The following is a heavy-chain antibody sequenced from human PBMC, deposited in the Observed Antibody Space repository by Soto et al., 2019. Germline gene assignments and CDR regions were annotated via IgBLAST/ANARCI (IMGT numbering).Heavy chain of an antibody. CDR1: GGSISSGGYY. CDR3: ARFYGYCIRNSCHGHYAMDV. D-gene: IGHD2-2*01. V-gene: IGHV4-31*03. Sequence: PSETLSLTCTVSGGSISSGGYYWSWIRQHPGKGLEWIGYIYYSGSTYYNPSLKSRATISVDTSKNQFTLKLSSVTAAVTAVYYCARFYGYCIRNSCHGHYAMDVWGQGTTVTVSS. CDR2: IYYSGST. J-gene: IGHJ6*02.